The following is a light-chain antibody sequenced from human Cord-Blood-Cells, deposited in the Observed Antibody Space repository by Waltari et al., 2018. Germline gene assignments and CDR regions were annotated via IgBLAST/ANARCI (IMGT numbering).Light chain of an antibody. CDR3: CSYAGSYTSYV. CDR1: SSDVGEYNY. J-gene: IGLJ1*01. Sequence: QSALTQPRSVSGSPGQSVTISCTGTSSDVGEYNYVSWYQQHPGKAPKLMIYDVSKRPSGVPDRFSGSKSGNTASLTISGLQAEDEADYYCCSYAGSYTSYVFGTGTKVTVL. V-gene: IGLV2-11*02. CDR2: DVS.